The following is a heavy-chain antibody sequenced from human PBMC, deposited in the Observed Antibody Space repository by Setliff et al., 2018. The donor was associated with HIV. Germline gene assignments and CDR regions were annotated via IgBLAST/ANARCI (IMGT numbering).Heavy chain of an antibody. CDR3: ARLPQDVRSSIDF. J-gene: IGHJ4*02. CDR1: GFNFGGYS. Sequence: GGSLRLSCAGSGFNFGGYSMSWVRQAPGMGLEWVSSINVDGSSISYADSVKGRFTISRDNAKNTLFLQMNSLRAEDTAVYYCARLPQDVRSSIDFWGQGTLVTVSS. V-gene: IGHV3-74*01. D-gene: IGHD6-6*01. CDR2: INVDGSSI.